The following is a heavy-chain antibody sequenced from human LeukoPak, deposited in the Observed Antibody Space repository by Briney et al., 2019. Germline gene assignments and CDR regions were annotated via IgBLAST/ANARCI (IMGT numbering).Heavy chain of an antibody. CDR3: AREGSLSSIGAIGH. Sequence: ASVSVSFKASGYTFTVYYMHWVRQAPGQGGEGMGRITPRGLNTDYAQKFHASITMTRDTSTSTVYMELSRLRSEDTAVYYCAREGSLSSIGAIGHWGQGTLVTVSS. V-gene: IGHV1-46*01. D-gene: IGHD3-10*01. CDR2: ITPRGLNT. CDR1: GYTFTVYY. J-gene: IGHJ4*02.